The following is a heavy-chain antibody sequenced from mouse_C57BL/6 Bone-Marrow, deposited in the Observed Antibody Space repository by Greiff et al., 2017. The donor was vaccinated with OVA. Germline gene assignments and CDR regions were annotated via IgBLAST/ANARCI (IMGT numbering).Heavy chain of an antibody. CDR3: TLYYGSAWFAY. D-gene: IGHD2-2*01. J-gene: IGHJ3*01. V-gene: IGHV14-4*01. CDR2: IDPENGDT. Sequence: EVHLVESGAELVRPGASVKLSCTASGFNIKDDYMHWVKQRPEQGLEWIGWIDPENGDTEYASKVPGKATITADTSSNTAYLQLSSLTSEDTAVYYCTLYYGSAWFAYWGQGTLVTVSA. CDR1: GFNIKDDY.